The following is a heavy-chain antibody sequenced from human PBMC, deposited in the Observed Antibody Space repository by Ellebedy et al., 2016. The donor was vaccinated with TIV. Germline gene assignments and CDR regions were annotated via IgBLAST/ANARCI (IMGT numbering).Heavy chain of an antibody. CDR3: VSEREAAGTVYFHH. CDR2: ISAYNGNT. J-gene: IGHJ1*01. CDR1: GYTFTNYG. D-gene: IGHD6-13*01. V-gene: IGHV1-18*01. Sequence: ASVKVSCXASGYTFTNYGISWVRQAPGQGLEWMGWISAYNGNTRYSQKVQDRVTMTRDTSTSTAYVELRGLTSDDTAMYYCVSEREAAGTVYFHHWGQGTLVTVSS.